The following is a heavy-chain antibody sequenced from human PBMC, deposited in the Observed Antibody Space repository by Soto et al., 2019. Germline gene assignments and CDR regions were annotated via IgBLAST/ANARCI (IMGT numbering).Heavy chain of an antibody. Sequence: KPSETLSLTCTVSGGSISSGDYYWSWIRQPPGKGLEWIGYIYYSGSTYYNPSLKSRVTISVDTSKNQFSLKLSSVTAADTAVYYCARDGTPIVVVAATDAFDIWGQGTMVTVSS. CDR2: IYYSGST. V-gene: IGHV4-30-4*01. D-gene: IGHD2-15*01. J-gene: IGHJ3*02. CDR3: ARDGTPIVVVAATDAFDI. CDR1: GGSISSGDYY.